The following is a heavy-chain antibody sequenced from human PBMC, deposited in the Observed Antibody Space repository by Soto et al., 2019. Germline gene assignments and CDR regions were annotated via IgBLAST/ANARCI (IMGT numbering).Heavy chain of an antibody. CDR3: ARDPRGVAARPGAWFNP. CDR1: GGSISSYY. J-gene: IGHJ5*02. Sequence: SETLSLTCTVSGGSISSYYWSWIRQPAGKGLEWIGRIYTSGSTNYNPSLKSRVTMSVDTSKNQFSLKLSSVTAADTAVYYCARDPRGVAARPGAWFNPWGQGTLVTVSS. CDR2: IYTSGST. V-gene: IGHV4-4*07. D-gene: IGHD6-6*01.